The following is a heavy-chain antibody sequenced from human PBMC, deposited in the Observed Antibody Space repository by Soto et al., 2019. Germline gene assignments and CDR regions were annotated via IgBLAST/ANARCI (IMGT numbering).Heavy chain of an antibody. CDR2: IGTAGDT. D-gene: IGHD3-3*01. Sequence: GGSLRLSCAASGFTFSSYDMHWVRQATGKGLEWVSAIGTAGDTYYPGSVKGRFTISRENAKNSLYLQMNSLRAGDTAVYYCARGLRYYDFWSGYYRVDYYYGMDVWGQGTTVTVSS. CDR1: GFTFSSYD. J-gene: IGHJ6*02. CDR3: ARGLRYYDFWSGYYRVDYYYGMDV. V-gene: IGHV3-13*01.